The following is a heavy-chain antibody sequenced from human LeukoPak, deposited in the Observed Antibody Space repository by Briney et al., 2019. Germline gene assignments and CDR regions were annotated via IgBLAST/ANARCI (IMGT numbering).Heavy chain of an antibody. D-gene: IGHD3-9*01. CDR3: AREPRLVQPPPYYFDC. CDR2: IYTSGST. V-gene: IGHV4-4*07. CDR1: GGSISSYY. Sequence: PSETLSLTCTVSGGSISSYYWSWIRQPAGKGLEWIGRIYTSGSTNYNPSLKSRVTMSVDTSKNQFSLKLSSVTAADTAVYYCAREPRLVQPPPYYFDCWGQGTLVTVSS. J-gene: IGHJ4*02.